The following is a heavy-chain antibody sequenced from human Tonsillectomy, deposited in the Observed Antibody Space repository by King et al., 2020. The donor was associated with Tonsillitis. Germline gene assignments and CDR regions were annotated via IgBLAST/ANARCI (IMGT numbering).Heavy chain of an antibody. V-gene: IGHV3-48*04. D-gene: IGHD2-8*01. CDR3: ARTNELDDYFDY. CDR2: ISSSNSTI. CDR1: GFTFSSYS. J-gene: IGHJ4*02. Sequence: GQLVQSGGGLIQPGGSLRLSCAASGFTFSSYSMNWVRQAPGKGLEWVSYISSSNSTINYADSVKGRFTISRDNAKNSLYLQMNSLRAEDTAVYYCARTNELDDYFDYWGQGTLVTVSS.